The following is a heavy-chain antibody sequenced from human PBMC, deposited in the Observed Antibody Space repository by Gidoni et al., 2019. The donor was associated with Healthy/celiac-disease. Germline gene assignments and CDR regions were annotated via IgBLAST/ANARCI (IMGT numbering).Heavy chain of an antibody. D-gene: IGHD6-19*01. V-gene: IGHV3-7*03. CDR1: GFTFVSYW. CDR2: RKQDGSEK. Sequence: VQLVESGGGLVQPGGSLCLPCDASGFTFVSYWMRWVRQAPGKGLEWVANRKQDGSEKYYVESVKGRFTISRDNAKNSLYLQMNSLRAEDTAVYYCARDTPQIAVAGTGFDYWGQGTLVTVSS. J-gene: IGHJ4*02. CDR3: ARDTPQIAVAGTGFDY.